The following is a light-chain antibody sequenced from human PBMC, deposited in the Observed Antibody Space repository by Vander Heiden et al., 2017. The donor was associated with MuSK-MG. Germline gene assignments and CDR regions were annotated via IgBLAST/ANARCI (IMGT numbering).Light chain of an antibody. J-gene: IGLJ1*01. Sequence: SFVLTQPPSVPVAPGETARITCGGDNIRGKSVHWYQQKPGQAPVLVIYYDNERPSGIPERFSGSNSGDTATLTVSRVDAGDEADYYCQVWDSDSDHPVFGAGTKVTAL. CDR1: NIRGKS. V-gene: IGLV3-21*04. CDR2: YDN. CDR3: QVWDSDSDHPV.